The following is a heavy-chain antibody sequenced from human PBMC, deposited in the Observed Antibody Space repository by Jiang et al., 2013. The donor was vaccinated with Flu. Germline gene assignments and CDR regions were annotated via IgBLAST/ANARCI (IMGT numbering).Heavy chain of an antibody. CDR2: TYYRSKWYN. V-gene: IGHV6-1*01. CDR3: ATGSDYGDYDFDY. D-gene: IGHD4-17*01. J-gene: IGHJ4*02. Sequence: SQTLSLTVGAISGDSVSSNNAAWNWIRQSPSRGLEWLGRTYYRSKWYNDYAVSVKSRITINPDTSKNQFSLQLNSATPEDTAVYYCATGSDYGDYDFDYWGQGTLVTVSS. CDR1: GDSVSSNNAA.